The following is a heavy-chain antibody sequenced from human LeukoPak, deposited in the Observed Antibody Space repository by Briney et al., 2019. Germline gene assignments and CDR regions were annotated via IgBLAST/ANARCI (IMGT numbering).Heavy chain of an antibody. CDR2: IYYSGST. J-gene: IGHJ6*02. Sequence: SETLSLTCTVSGGSISSGDYYWSWLRQPPGTGLEWIGYIYYSGSTYYNPSLKSRVTISVDTSKNQFSLKLSSVTAADTAVYYCARGTLEWLLRYYYGMDVWGQGTTVTVSS. V-gene: IGHV4-30-4*01. CDR3: ARGTLEWLLRYYYGMDV. CDR1: GGSISSGDYY. D-gene: IGHD3-3*01.